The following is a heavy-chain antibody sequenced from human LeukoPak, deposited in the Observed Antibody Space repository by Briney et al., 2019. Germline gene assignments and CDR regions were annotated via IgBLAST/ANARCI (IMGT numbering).Heavy chain of an antibody. CDR3: ARDRGIAAAGTWFDP. J-gene: IGHJ5*02. CDR1: GGSISSYY. Sequence: SETLSLTCTVSGGSISSYYWSWIRQPPGKGLEWIGYIYYSGSTNYNPSLKSRVTISVDTSKNQFSLKLSSVTAADTAVYYCARDRGIAAAGTWFDPWGQGTLVTVSS. V-gene: IGHV4-59*01. D-gene: IGHD6-13*01. CDR2: IYYSGST.